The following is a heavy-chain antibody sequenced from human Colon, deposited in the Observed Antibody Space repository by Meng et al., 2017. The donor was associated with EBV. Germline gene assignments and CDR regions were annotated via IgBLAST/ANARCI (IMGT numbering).Heavy chain of an antibody. Sequence: QVQRQDCAPGPGKPSETRSLTCTVSGDSFATGRYYWSGIRQPPGKGLEWIAYIYYIGGTNYNPSLKSRLTISLDTSKNQFSLSLRSVTAADTAVYYCARVSGRSFDPWGQGTLVTVSS. J-gene: IGHJ5*02. D-gene: IGHD3-10*01. CDR1: GDSFATGRYY. V-gene: IGHV4-61*01. CDR2: IYYIGGT. CDR3: ARVSGRSFDP.